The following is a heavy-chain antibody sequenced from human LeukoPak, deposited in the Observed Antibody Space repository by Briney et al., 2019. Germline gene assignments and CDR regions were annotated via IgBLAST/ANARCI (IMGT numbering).Heavy chain of an antibody. CDR3: ARHSSTWFEFDP. D-gene: IGHD6-13*01. Sequence: SETLSLTCTVSGGSISSYYWSWIRQPPGKGLEWIGYIHYSGTTNYNPSLKSRVTISVDTSKRQISLKVSSVTAADTAVYHCARHSSTWFEFDPWGQGTLVTVSS. CDR1: GGSISSYY. J-gene: IGHJ5*02. CDR2: IHYSGTT. V-gene: IGHV4-59*08.